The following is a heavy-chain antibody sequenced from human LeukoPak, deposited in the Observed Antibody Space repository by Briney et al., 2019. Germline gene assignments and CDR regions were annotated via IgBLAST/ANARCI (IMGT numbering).Heavy chain of an antibody. CDR3: SKRDIVAGVVDR. Sequence: GGSLRLSCAASGFTFSSYAMGWVRQAPGKGLEWVSIISDNGVYAYYADSVKGRFTISRDNSKDTLYLQMNSLRAEDTAVYYCSKRDIVAGVVDRWGQGALVTVSS. D-gene: IGHD5-12*01. J-gene: IGHJ4*02. CDR2: ISDNGVYA. CDR1: GFTFSSYA. V-gene: IGHV3-23*01.